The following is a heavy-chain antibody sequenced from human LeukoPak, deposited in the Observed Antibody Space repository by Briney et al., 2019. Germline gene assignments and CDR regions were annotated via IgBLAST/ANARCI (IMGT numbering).Heavy chain of an antibody. CDR1: GFTFSSYA. V-gene: IGHV3-23*01. J-gene: IGHJ4*02. CDR2: IVGSGGST. CDR3: AKRITEAAGIYFDS. D-gene: IGHD6-19*01. Sequence: GGSLRLFCAASGFTFSSYAMYWVRQAPGKGLEWVSGIVGSGGSTYYADSVKGRFTISRDDSKNMQSLEMDSLRSEDTAVYFCAKRITEAAGIYFDSWGQGTLVTVSS.